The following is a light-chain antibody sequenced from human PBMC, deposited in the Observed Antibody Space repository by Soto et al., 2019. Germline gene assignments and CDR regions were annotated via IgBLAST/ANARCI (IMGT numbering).Light chain of an antibody. J-gene: IGKJ1*01. Sequence: EIVMTQSPATLSVSPGERATPSCRASQSISSNLAWYQQKPGQGPRLLIYDASTRATGIPARFSGSGSGTDFTLTISSLQSEDFAVHYCQQYNNWLKWTFGQGTKVDIK. V-gene: IGKV3-15*01. CDR3: QQYNNWLKWT. CDR2: DAS. CDR1: QSISSN.